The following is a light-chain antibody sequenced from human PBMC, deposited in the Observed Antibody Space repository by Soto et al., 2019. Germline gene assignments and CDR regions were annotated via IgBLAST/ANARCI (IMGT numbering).Light chain of an antibody. CDR3: SSYMNTTTLFV. J-gene: IGLJ6*01. CDR2: EVT. CDR1: SSDVGGFNF. V-gene: IGLV2-14*01. Sequence: QSALTQPASVSGSPGQSITISCTGTSSDVGGFNFVSWFQRHPGKAPKLILYEVTNRPSGISDRFSGSKSGNTASLTISGLQAEDEADYFCSSYMNTTTLFVFGTGTQLTVL.